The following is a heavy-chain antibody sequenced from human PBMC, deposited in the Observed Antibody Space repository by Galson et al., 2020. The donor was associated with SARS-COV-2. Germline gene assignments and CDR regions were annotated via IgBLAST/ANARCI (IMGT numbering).Heavy chain of an antibody. CDR2: ISSSGSTI. CDR1: AFTFSSYE. CDR3: ARERIGWLRLAGPFDY. Sequence: GGSLRLSCAASAFTFSSYEMNWVRQAPGKGLEWVSYISSSGSTIYYADSVKGRFTISRDNAKNSLYLQMNSLRAEDTAVYYCARERIGWLRLAGPFDYWGQGTLVTVSS. V-gene: IGHV3-48*03. J-gene: IGHJ4*02. D-gene: IGHD5-12*01.